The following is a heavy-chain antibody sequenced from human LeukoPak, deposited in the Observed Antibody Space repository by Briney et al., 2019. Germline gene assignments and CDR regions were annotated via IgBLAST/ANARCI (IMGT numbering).Heavy chain of an antibody. V-gene: IGHV3-74*01. J-gene: IGHJ3*02. CDR3: ARESVTDISRQSDAFDI. CDR2: IKSDGSST. D-gene: IGHD2-21*02. CDR1: GFTFSSHW. Sequence: GRSLRLSCAASGFTFSSHWMHWVRQAPGKGLVWVSRIKSDGSSTSYAESVKGRFTISRDNAKNTLYLQMNNLRVEDTAVYYCARESVTDISRQSDAFDIWGQGTMVTVS.